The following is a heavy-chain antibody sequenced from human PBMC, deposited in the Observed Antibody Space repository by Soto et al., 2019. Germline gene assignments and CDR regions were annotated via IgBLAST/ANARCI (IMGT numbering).Heavy chain of an antibody. Sequence: GGSLRLSCAASGFTFSSYAMHWVRQAPGKGLEWVAVISYDGSNKYYADSVKGRFTISRDNSKNTLYLQMNSLRAEDTAVYYCARGGDSPPFATQNSGQGTLVTVSS. CDR1: GFTFSSYA. D-gene: IGHD6-13*01. V-gene: IGHV3-30-3*01. CDR2: ISYDGSNK. J-gene: IGHJ4*02. CDR3: ARGGDSPPFATQN.